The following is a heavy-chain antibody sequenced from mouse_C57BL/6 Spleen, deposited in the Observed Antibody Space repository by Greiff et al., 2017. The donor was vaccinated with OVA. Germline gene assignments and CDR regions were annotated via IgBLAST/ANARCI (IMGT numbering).Heavy chain of an antibody. D-gene: IGHD1-1*01. CDR3: ARDRGSSSLLWYFDV. CDR2: INYDGSST. V-gene: IGHV5-16*01. CDR1: GFTFSDYY. J-gene: IGHJ1*03. Sequence: EVMLVESEGGLVQPGSSMKLSCTASGFTFSDYYMAWVRQVPEKGLEWVANINYDGSSTYYLDSLKSRFIISRDNAKNILYLQMSSLKSEDTATYYCARDRGSSSLLWYFDVWGTGTTVTVSS.